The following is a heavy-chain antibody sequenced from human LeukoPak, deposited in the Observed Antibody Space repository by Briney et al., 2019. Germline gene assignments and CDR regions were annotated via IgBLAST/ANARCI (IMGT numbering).Heavy chain of an antibody. Sequence: GGSLRLSCAASGFTLSSYSMNWVRQAPGKGLEWVSSISSSSSYIYYADSVKGRFTISRDNAKNSLYLQMNSLRAEDTAVYYCARAVGTAVAGPYYFDYWGQGTLVTVSS. CDR2: ISSSSSYI. D-gene: IGHD6-19*01. CDR3: ARAVGTAVAGPYYFDY. CDR1: GFTLSSYS. V-gene: IGHV3-21*01. J-gene: IGHJ4*02.